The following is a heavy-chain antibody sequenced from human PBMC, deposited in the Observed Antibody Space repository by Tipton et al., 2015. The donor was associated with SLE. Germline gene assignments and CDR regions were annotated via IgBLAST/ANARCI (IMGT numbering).Heavy chain of an antibody. CDR1: GGSIRSDC. D-gene: IGHD3-22*01. CDR2: IYQSGNS. CDR3: ARHDYDDNGYYSHYFDY. J-gene: IGHJ4*02. V-gene: IGHV4-38-2*02. Sequence: TLSLTCTVSGGSIRSDCWGWIRQPPGKGLEWIGSIYQSGNSYYNPSLKSRVSVSIDAFQNQLFLRLNSVTAADTAVYYCARHDYDDNGYYSHYFDYWGQGTLVTVSS.